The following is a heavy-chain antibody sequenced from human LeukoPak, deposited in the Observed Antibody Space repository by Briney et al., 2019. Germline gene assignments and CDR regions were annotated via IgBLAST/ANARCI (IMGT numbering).Heavy chain of an antibody. D-gene: IGHD6-19*01. Sequence: GGSLRLSCGASGFTFSSYEMNWVRQAPGKGLEWVSYISSSCSPIYYADSVKGRFTISRDNAKNSLYLQMNSLRAEDTAIYYCVLRGAVAAADFWGQGTLVTVSS. J-gene: IGHJ4*02. V-gene: IGHV3-48*03. CDR1: GFTFSSYE. CDR2: ISSSCSPI. CDR3: VLRGAVAAADF.